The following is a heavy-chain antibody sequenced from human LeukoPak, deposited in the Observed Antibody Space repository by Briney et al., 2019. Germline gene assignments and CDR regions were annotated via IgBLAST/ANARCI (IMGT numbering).Heavy chain of an antibody. CDR2: LYNGGSP. V-gene: IGHV3-53*01. J-gene: IGHJ4*02. D-gene: IGHD7-27*01. Sequence: PGGSLRLSCAASGFTVSSNYMTWVRQAPGKGLEWVSTLYNGGSPHYADSVKGRFTISSDKSKNTLFLQMNSLRAEDTAVYYCARANWGHPMYYFDYWGQGTLVTVSS. CDR3: ARANWGHPMYYFDY. CDR1: GFTVSSNY.